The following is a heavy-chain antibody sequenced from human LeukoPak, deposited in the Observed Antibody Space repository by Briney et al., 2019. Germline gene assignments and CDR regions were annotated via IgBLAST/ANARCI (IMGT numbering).Heavy chain of an antibody. CDR3: AKAPRAAAGTYNGMDV. V-gene: IGHV3-23*01. Sequence: GGSLRLSCAASGFTFSSYTMSWVRQAPGKGLEWVSAISGSGGSTYYADSVKGRFTISRDNSKNTLYLQMNSLRAEDTAVYYCAKAPRAAAGTYNGMDVWGQGTTVTVSS. CDR1: GFTFSSYT. D-gene: IGHD6-13*01. J-gene: IGHJ6*02. CDR2: ISGSGGST.